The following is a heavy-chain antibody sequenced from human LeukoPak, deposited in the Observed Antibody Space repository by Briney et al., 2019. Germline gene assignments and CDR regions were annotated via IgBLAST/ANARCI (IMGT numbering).Heavy chain of an antibody. Sequence: SVKVSCKASGGTSNSHAISWVRQAPGQGLEWMGRIIPNLGTTNRAQNFQDRVTLTADKSTNTAYMELTSLTSDDTAVYYCAATNDGGGYQWGDFFDFWGQGTLVTVSS. D-gene: IGHD3-22*01. CDR1: GGTSNSHA. CDR2: IIPNLGTT. V-gene: IGHV1-69*04. J-gene: IGHJ4*02. CDR3: AATNDGGGYQWGDFFDF.